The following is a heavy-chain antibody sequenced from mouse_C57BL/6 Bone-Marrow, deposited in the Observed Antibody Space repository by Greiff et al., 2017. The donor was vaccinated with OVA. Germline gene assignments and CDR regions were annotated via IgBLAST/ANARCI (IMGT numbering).Heavy chain of an antibody. CDR2: LSYDGSN. CDR3: ARGPSYYYGSSWYFDV. Sequence: EVKLQESGPGLVKPSQSLSLTCSVTGYSITSCYYWNCIRPFPGNQLEWMVYLSYDGSNYYNPFLTNRIFITRDTSKNQLCLKLNSVTTEDTATYYCARGPSYYYGSSWYFDVWGTGTTVTVSS. CDR1: GYSITSCYY. J-gene: IGHJ1*03. V-gene: IGHV3-6*01. D-gene: IGHD1-1*01.